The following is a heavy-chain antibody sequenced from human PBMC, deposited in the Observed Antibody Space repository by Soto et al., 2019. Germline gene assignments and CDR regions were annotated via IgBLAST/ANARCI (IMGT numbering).Heavy chain of an antibody. D-gene: IGHD3-10*01. J-gene: IGHJ6*04. V-gene: IGHV3-7*03. CDR3: ARARIQRVQDPWDV. CDR1: GFTFSDYW. CDR2: INEEGSEK. Sequence: EVQLMDSGGGLVQPGGSLRVSCAASGFTFSDYWMSWVRQAPGKGLEWVANINEEGSEKYYVDSVKGRFTISRDNAQNSLYLQMNSLRAEDAAVYYCARARIQRVQDPWDVWGKGTTVTVSS.